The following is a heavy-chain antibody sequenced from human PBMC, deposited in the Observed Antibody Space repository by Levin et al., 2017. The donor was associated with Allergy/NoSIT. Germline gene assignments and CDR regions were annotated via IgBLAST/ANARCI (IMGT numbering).Heavy chain of an antibody. CDR3: TMEANIVVLPAAGDSFDI. J-gene: IGHJ3*02. CDR2: IRPIFGTA. D-gene: IGHD2-2*01. V-gene: IGHV1-69*01. Sequence: KISCKASGGTFSSNALNWVRKAPGQGLEWMGGIRPIFGTADYAQKYQGRVSITADESMGTAYMEMSSLRSEDTAMYYCTMEANIVVLPAAGDSFDIWGQGTMVTVSS. CDR1: GGTFSSNA.